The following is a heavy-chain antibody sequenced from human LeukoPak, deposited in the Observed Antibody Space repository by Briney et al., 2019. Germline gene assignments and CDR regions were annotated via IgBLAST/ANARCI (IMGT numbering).Heavy chain of an antibody. CDR2: ISYDGSNK. D-gene: IGHD4-17*01. Sequence: PGGSLRLSCAASGFTFSSYGMHWVRQAPGKGLEWVAVISYDGSNKYYADSEKGRFTISRDNSKNTLYLQMNSLRAEDTAVYYCAKGGYGAFDYRGQGTLVTVSS. CDR3: AKGGYGAFDY. J-gene: IGHJ4*02. CDR1: GFTFSSYG. V-gene: IGHV3-30*18.